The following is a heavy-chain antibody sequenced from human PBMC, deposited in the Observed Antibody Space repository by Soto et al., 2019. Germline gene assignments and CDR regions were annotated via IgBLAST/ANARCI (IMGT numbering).Heavy chain of an antibody. CDR3: ARGDSGNY. J-gene: IGHJ4*02. D-gene: IGHD1-26*01. Sequence: GESLNIYRKGYGYSFSKYWIVWVRQMPGKGLEWMGLIYPGDSDIKYSSSFQGRVTISDDKSISTAYLQWSSLKASDTAMYYCARGDSGNYWGQGTQVTVSS. CDR2: IYPGDSDI. CDR1: GYSFSKYW. V-gene: IGHV5-51*01.